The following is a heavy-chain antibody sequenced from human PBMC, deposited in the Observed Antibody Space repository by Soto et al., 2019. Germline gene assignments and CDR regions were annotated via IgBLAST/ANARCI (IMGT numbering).Heavy chain of an antibody. CDR2: ISTSDNSI. CDR1: GLTLSSYE. V-gene: IGHV3-48*03. D-gene: IGHD3-16*02. J-gene: IGHJ4*02. CDR3: ARDDIGYPYYFDY. Sequence: GGSLRLSCAAPGLTLSSYEMNWVRQAPGKGLEWVSYISTSDNSIYYADSVKGRFTISRDNAKNTLYLQMNSLRAEDTAVYYCARDDIGYPYYFDYWGQGTLVTVSS.